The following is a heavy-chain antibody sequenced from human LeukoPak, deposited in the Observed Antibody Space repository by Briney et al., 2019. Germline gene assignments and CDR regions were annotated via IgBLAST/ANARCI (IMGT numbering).Heavy chain of an antibody. CDR1: GGSFSGYY. V-gene: IGHV4-34*01. J-gene: IGHJ5*02. CDR3: ARDVEMVRGEVGWFDP. Sequence: SETLSLTCAVYGGSFSGYYWSWIRQPPGKGLEWIGEINHSGSTNYNPSLKSRVTISVDTSKNQFSLKLSSVTAADTAVYYCARDVEMVRGEVGWFDPWGQGTLVTVSS. CDR2: INHSGST. D-gene: IGHD3-10*01.